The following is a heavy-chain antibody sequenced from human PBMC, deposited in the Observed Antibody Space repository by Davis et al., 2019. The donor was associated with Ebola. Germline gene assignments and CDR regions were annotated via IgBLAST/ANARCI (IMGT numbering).Heavy chain of an antibody. CDR2: IYYSGST. D-gene: IGHD2-2*01. J-gene: IGHJ6*02. Sequence: SETLSLTCAVYGGSFSGYYWSWIRQPPGKGLEWIGSIYYSGSTYYNPSLKSRVTISVDTSKNQFSLKLSSVTAADTAVYYCARGRELEYQLLYYYYGMDVWGQGTTVTVSS. CDR3: ARGRELEYQLLYYYYGMDV. CDR1: GGSFSGYY. V-gene: IGHV4-34*01.